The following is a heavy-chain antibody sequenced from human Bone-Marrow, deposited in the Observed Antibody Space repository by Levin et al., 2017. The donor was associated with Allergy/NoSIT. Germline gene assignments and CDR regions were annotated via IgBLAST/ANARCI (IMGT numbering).Heavy chain of an antibody. CDR2: LSSLGRP. J-gene: IGHJ6*02. D-gene: IGHD3-10*01. CDR1: CISIPFFY. CDR3: ACIRSGRYYGMSV. Sequence: LLLSFPFSCISIPFFYLYWIRQSPGLFLSFLFSLSSLGRPASHPSLKSRVTISEDTSKNQFSLRLTSVTAADTAIYYCACIRSGRYYGMSVWGQGTTVTVSS. V-gene: IGHV4-59*01.